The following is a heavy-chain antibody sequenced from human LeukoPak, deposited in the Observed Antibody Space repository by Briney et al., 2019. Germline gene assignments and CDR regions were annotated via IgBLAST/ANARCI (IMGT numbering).Heavy chain of an antibody. D-gene: IGHD3-22*01. CDR1: GDSVSSNSAA. CDR2: TYYRSKWYN. Sequence: SQTLSLTCAISGDSVSSNSAAWNWIRQSPSRGLEWLVRTYYRSKWYNDYAVSVKSRITINPDTSKNQFSLQLNSVTPEDTAVYYCAREGYYYDSSGYYPRFGYWGQGTLVTVSS. CDR3: AREGYYYDSSGYYPRFGY. J-gene: IGHJ4*02. V-gene: IGHV6-1*01.